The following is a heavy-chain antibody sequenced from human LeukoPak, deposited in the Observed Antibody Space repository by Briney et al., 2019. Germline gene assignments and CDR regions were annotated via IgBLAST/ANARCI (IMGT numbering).Heavy chain of an antibody. CDR2: ISGSRAGT. CDR3: AKAMGATLFDY. CDR1: GFTFSNYA. V-gene: IGHV3-23*01. D-gene: IGHD1-26*01. Sequence: GGSLRLSCAASGFTFSNYAMTWVRQAPGKGLEWVSAISGSRAGTYYADSVKGRFTISRDNSKNTLYLQMNSLRAGDTAVYYCAKAMGATLFDYWGQGTLVTVSS. J-gene: IGHJ4*02.